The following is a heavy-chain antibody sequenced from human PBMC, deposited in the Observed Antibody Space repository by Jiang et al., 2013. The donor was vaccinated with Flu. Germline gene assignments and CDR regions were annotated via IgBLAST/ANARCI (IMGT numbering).Heavy chain of an antibody. CDR2: IKSKTDGGTT. J-gene: IGHJ5*02. Sequence: RIKSKTDGGTTDYAAPVKGRFTISRDDSKNTLYLQMNSLKTEDTAVYYCTTEFPAYCGGDCYASWGQGTLVTVSS. D-gene: IGHD2-21*01. V-gene: IGHV3-15*01. CDR3: TTEFPAYCGGDCYAS.